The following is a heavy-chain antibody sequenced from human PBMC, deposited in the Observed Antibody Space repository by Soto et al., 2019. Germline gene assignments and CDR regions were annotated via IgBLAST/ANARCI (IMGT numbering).Heavy chain of an antibody. CDR1: GFTFSSYA. CDR3: AKDIVVVPAAYANGMDV. CDR2: ISGSGGST. V-gene: IGHV3-23*01. Sequence: GGSLRLSCAASGFTFSSYAMSWVRQAPGKGLEWVSAISGSGGSTYYADSVKGRFTISRDNSKNTLYLQMNSLRAEDTAVYYCAKDIVVVPAAYANGMDVWGQGTTVTVSS. J-gene: IGHJ6*02. D-gene: IGHD2-2*01.